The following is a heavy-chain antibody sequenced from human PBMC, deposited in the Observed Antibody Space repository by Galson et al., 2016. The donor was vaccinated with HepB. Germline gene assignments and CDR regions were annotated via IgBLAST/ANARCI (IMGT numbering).Heavy chain of an antibody. CDR1: GGSISGY. CDR2: LYFGGSS. J-gene: IGHJ4*02. CDR3: ARGFWLHPRYFFDY. Sequence: LSLTCTVSGGSISGYWSWIRQPAGKGLEWIGRLYFGGSSDYNPSLRSRVTMSSHASKNQFSLMLSSVTAADTAVYYCARGFWLHPRYFFDYWGPGTLVTVSS. V-gene: IGHV4-4*07. D-gene: IGHD3-3*01.